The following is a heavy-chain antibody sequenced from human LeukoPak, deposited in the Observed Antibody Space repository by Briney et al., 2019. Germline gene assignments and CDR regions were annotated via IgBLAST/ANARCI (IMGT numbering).Heavy chain of an antibody. V-gene: IGHV3-30-3*01. Sequence: GRSLRLSCAASGFTFSSYAMHWVRQAPGKGLEWVAVISYDGSNKYYADSVKGRFTISRDNSKNTLYLQMNSLRAEDTAVYYCARDIVVVPAAIGRSVGYYYYYGMDVWGQGTTVTVSS. D-gene: IGHD2-2*01. CDR1: GFTFSSYA. J-gene: IGHJ6*02. CDR3: ARDIVVVPAAIGRSVGYYYYYGMDV. CDR2: ISYDGSNK.